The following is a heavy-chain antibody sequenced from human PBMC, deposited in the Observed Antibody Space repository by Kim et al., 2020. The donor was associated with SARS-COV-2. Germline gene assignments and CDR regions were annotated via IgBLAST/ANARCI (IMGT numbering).Heavy chain of an antibody. J-gene: IGHJ4*02. CDR3: TTDLHDYGDRDY. Sequence: GGSLRLSCAASGFTFSNAWMSWVRQAPGKGLEWVGRIKSKTDGGTTDYAAPVKGRFTISRDGSTNTLYLQMNSLKTEDTAVYYCTTDLHDYGDRDYWGQGALVTVSS. D-gene: IGHD4-17*01. V-gene: IGHV3-15*01. CDR2: IKSKTDGGTT. CDR1: GFTFSNAW.